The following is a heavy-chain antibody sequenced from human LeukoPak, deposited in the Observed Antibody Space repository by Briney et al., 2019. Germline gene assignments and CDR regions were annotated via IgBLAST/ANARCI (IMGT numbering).Heavy chain of an antibody. V-gene: IGHV3-33*01. J-gene: IGHJ6*02. CDR3: ARDVGIRLWFRNYYGLDV. CDR1: GFTFSSYG. Sequence: PGRSLRLSCEASGFTFSSYGMDWVRQAPGKGLEWVAVIWYDGSNENYADSVKGRFTISRDNSKNTLYLQMNSLRAEDTAVYYCARDVGIRLWFRNYYGLDVWGQGTTVTVSS. D-gene: IGHD5-18*01. CDR2: IWYDGSNE.